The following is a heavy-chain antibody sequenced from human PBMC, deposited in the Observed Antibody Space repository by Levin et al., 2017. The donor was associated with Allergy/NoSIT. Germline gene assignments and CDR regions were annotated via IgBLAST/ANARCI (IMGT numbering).Heavy chain of an antibody. V-gene: IGHV3-11*01. D-gene: IGHD1-26*01. CDR1: GFTFTDYY. CDR2: ISNNGDII. CDR3: ARRSSYYYY. Sequence: GGSLRLSCAASGFTFTDYYMTWIRQAPGQGLEWLSYISNNGDIIDYADSVRGRFTISRDNAKNSLYLQMNSLRAEDTAVYYCARRSSYYYYWGQGTLVTVSS. J-gene: IGHJ4*02.